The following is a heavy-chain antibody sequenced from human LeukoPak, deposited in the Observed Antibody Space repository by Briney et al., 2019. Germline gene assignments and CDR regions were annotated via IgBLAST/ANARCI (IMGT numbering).Heavy chain of an antibody. Sequence: PSETLSLTCTVSGGSISTYYWSWIRQPPGKGLEWIGYIYYSGSTNYNPSLKSRVTISADTSKNQFSLNLSSVTAADTAVYYCARDMYYYGSGSFDYWGQGTLGTVSS. J-gene: IGHJ4*02. CDR2: IYYSGST. CDR1: GGSISTYY. D-gene: IGHD3-10*01. V-gene: IGHV4-59*01. CDR3: ARDMYYYGSGSFDY.